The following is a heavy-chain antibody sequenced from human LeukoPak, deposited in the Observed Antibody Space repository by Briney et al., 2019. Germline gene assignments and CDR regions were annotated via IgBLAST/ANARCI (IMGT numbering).Heavy chain of an antibody. CDR1: GFTFSSYA. J-gene: IGHJ4*02. D-gene: IGHD3-9*01. CDR3: AKEYDMLTDYHYDY. CDR2: SSGSGGDT. V-gene: IGHV3-23*01. Sequence: GGSLRLSCAASGFTFSSYAMSWVRQAPGKGLEWVSVSSGSGGDTKYADSVKGRFTISRDNSKNTLCLQMNSLRADDTAIYYCAKEYDMLTDYHYDYWGQGTLVTVSS.